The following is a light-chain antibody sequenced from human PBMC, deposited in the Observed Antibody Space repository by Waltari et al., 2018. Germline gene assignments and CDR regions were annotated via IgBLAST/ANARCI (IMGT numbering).Light chain of an antibody. CDR3: QQLNSYPLT. V-gene: IGKV1-9*01. CDR2: GAS. J-gene: IGKJ2*01. Sequence: IQLTHSPSSLPASVGDRVTITCRASQGISSYLAWYQQKPGKAPKLLIYGASTLQSGVPSSFSGSGSGTDFTLTISSLQPEDFATYYCQQLNSYPLTFGQGTKLEIK. CDR1: QGISSY.